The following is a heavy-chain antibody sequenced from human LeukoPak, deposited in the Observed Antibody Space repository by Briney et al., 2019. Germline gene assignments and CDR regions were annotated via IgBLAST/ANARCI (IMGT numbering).Heavy chain of an antibody. J-gene: IGHJ5*02. D-gene: IGHD6-19*01. V-gene: IGHV3-48*01. CDR2: ITGSSSAI. CDR3: ARGVAGTRFDP. CDR1: GLTFSNYG. Sequence: GGSLRLSCTASGLTFSNYGMIWVRQSPGKGLECVSYITGSSSAISYADSVKGRFTTSRDNAENSLYLQMNSLRAEDTAVYYCARGVAGTRFDPWGQGTLVTVFS.